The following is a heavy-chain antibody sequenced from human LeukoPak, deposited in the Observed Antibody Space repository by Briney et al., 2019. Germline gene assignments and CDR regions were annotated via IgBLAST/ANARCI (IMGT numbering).Heavy chain of an antibody. J-gene: IGHJ4*02. CDR3: AGVLRFLEWLLDY. CDR2: ISSSGGNT. V-gene: IGHV3-23*01. D-gene: IGHD3-3*01. Sequence: GGSLRLSCAASGFTFRSYTMSWVRQAPGKGLEWVSVISSSGGNTYYADPVKGRFTISRDNSKNTLYMQMNSLRAEDTAVYYCAGVLRFLEWLLDYWGQGTLVTVSS. CDR1: GFTFRSYT.